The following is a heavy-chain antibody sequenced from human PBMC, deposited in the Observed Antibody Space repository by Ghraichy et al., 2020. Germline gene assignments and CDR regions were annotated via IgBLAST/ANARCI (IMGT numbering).Heavy chain of an antibody. V-gene: IGHV1-69*04. CDR3: ARDRGHDYGDHGEYWYFDL. Sequence: SVKVSCKASGGTFSSYTISWVRQAPGQGLEWMGRIIPILGIANYAQKFQGRVTITADKSTSTAYMELSSLRSEDTAVYYCARDRGHDYGDHGEYWYFDLWGRGTLVTVSS. CDR1: GGTFSSYT. D-gene: IGHD4-17*01. J-gene: IGHJ2*01. CDR2: IIPILGIA.